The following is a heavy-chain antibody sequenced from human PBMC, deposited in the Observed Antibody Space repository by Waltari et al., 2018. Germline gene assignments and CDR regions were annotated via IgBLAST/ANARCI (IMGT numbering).Heavy chain of an antibody. Sequence: QLQLQESGPGLVKPSETLSLTCTVSGGSISSSSYYWGWIRQPPGKGLEWIGSIYYSGSTYANPSLKSGVTISVDASKNQFSLELSSVTAADTAVYYGARANQLLSPYYYYYMDVWGTGTTVTISS. J-gene: IGHJ6*03. CDR2: IYYSGST. D-gene: IGHD2-2*01. CDR1: GGSISSSSYY. V-gene: IGHV4-39*07. CDR3: ARANQLLSPYYYYYMDV.